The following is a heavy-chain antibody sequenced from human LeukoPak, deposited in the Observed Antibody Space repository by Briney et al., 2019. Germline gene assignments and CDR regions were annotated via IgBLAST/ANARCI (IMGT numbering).Heavy chain of an antibody. Sequence: PGGSLRLSCVASGFTFSSYAMTWVRQAPGKGLDWVSAISGSGGSTYYADSVKGRFTISRDNSKNTLYLQMNSLRAEDTAVYYCAKLIVVHSPRLLDQFDYWGQGTLVTVSS. J-gene: IGHJ4*02. CDR3: AKLIVVHSPRLLDQFDY. D-gene: IGHD2-2*01. CDR1: GFTFSSYA. V-gene: IGHV3-23*01. CDR2: ISGSGGST.